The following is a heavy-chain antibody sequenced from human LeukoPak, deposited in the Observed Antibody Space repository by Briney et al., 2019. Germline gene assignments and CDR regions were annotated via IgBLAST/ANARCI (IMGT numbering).Heavy chain of an antibody. D-gene: IGHD3-22*01. CDR3: ARVLDYYDSSGYQYFDY. Sequence: SETLSLTCTVSGGSISSSSYYWGWIRQPPGKGLEWIGSIYYSGSTYYNPSLKSRVTISVDTSKNQFSLKLSSVTAADTAVYYCARVLDYYDSSGYQYFDYWGQGTLVTVSS. CDR1: GGSISSSSYY. V-gene: IGHV4-39*07. J-gene: IGHJ4*02. CDR2: IYYSGST.